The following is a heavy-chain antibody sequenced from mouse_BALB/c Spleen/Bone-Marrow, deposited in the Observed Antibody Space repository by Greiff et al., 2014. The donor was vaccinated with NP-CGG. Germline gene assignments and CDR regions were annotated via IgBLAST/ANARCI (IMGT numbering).Heavy chain of an antibody. CDR3: TREGTYYGKWAMDY. CDR1: GYTFTSYW. Sequence: EVQLQQSGTVLARPGASVKMSCKASGYTFTSYWMHWVKQRPGQGLEWIGAIYPGNSDTSYNQKFKGKAKLTAVTSTSTAYMELSSLTNEDSAVYYRTREGTYYGKWAMDYWGQGTSVTVSS. D-gene: IGHD2-1*01. V-gene: IGHV1-5*01. J-gene: IGHJ4*01. CDR2: IYPGNSDT.